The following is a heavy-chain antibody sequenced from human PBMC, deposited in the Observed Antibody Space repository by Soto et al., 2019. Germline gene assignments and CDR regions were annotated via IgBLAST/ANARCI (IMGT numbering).Heavy chain of an antibody. Sequence: VASVKVSCKGSGYNFTTFWIGWVRQVPGKGLEWMGIIYPGDSETKYSPDFEGQVTISADRSTNTAYLQWRSLRASDTAMYYCARLGFPGAIYFDSWGLGTLVTVSS. CDR2: IYPGDSET. CDR3: ARLGFPGAIYFDS. J-gene: IGHJ4*02. V-gene: IGHV5-51*01. CDR1: GYNFTTFW.